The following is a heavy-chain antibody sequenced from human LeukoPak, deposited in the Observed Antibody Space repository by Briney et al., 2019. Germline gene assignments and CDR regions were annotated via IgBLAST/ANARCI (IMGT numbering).Heavy chain of an antibody. CDR2: IYYSGST. CDR1: GGSISSYY. V-gene: IGHV4-59*12. J-gene: IGHJ4*02. Sequence: SETLSLTCTVSGGSISSYYWSWIRQPPGKGLEWIGYIYYSGSTNYNPSLKSRVTISVDTSKNQFSLKLSSVTAADTAVYYCARSRPPGGDDYWGQGTLVTVSS. CDR3: ARSRPPGGDDY. D-gene: IGHD2-21*02.